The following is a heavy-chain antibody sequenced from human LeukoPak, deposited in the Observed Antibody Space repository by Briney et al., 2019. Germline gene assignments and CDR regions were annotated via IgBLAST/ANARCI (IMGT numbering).Heavy chain of an antibody. V-gene: IGHV4-39*01. D-gene: IGHD4-11*01. CDR1: GGSISSSSYY. CDR3: ASRSKILETAVNYFDY. CDR2: IYYSGST. Sequence: SETLSLTCTVSGGSISSSSYYWGWIRQPPGKGLEWIGSIYYSGSTYYNPSLKSRVTISVDTSKNQFSLKLSSVTAADTAVYYCASRSKILETAVNYFDYWGQGTLDTVSS. J-gene: IGHJ4*02.